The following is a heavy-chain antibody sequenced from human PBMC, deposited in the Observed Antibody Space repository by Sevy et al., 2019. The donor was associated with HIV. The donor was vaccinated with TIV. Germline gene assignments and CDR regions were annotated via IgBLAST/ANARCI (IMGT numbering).Heavy chain of an antibody. J-gene: IGHJ4*02. Sequence: SETLSLTCTVSGVSVNNGDYYWTWIRQPPGKGLEWIGFAYYTGSTNYNPSLESRLTISVDTSKNQFSLRLNSVTAADTAVYYCVRGINVDVIPWGHWGQGILVTVSS. CDR3: VRGINVDVIPWGH. CDR1: GVSVNNGDYY. V-gene: IGHV4-61*08. CDR2: AYYTGST. D-gene: IGHD1-26*01.